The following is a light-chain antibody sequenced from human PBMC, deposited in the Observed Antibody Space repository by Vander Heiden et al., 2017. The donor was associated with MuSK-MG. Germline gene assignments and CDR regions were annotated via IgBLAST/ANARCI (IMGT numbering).Light chain of an antibody. CDR2: GAS. J-gene: IGKJ2*01. V-gene: IGKV3-20*01. Sequence: DIVLTQSPGTLSLSPGERATLSCRASQSVSSSYLAWYQQKPGQAPRLLIYGASSRATGIPDRFSGSGSGTDFTLTISRLEPEDFAVYYCQQDSSSYTFGQGTKLEIK. CDR1: QSVSSSY. CDR3: QQDSSSYT.